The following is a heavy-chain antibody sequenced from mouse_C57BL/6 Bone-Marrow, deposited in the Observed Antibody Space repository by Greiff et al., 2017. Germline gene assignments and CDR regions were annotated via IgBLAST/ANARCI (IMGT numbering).Heavy chain of an antibody. Sequence: DVMLVESGGDLVKPGGFLKLSCAASGFTFSSYGMSWVRQTPDKRLEWVATISSGGSYTYYPDSVKGRFTISRDNAKNTLYLQMSILKSEDTAMYYCSRRYYYSSFYARDYWGQRTSVTVSS. CDR1: GFTFSSYG. J-gene: IGHJ4*01. V-gene: IGHV5-6*02. CDR3: SRRYYYSSFYARDY. CDR2: ISSGGSYT. D-gene: IGHD2-5*01.